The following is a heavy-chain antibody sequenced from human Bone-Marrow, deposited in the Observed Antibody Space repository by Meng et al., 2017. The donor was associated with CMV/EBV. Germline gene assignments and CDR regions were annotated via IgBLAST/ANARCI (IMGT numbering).Heavy chain of an antibody. CDR3: ARGAVAGWFDP. Sequence: GSLRLSCTVSGGSISSYYWSWIRQPPGKGLEWIGYIYYSGSTNYNPSLKSRVTISVDTSKNQFSLKLSSVTAADTAVYYCARGAVAGWFDPWGQGTLVTVPS. D-gene: IGHD2-15*01. J-gene: IGHJ5*02. V-gene: IGHV4-59*01. CDR1: GGSISSYY. CDR2: IYYSGST.